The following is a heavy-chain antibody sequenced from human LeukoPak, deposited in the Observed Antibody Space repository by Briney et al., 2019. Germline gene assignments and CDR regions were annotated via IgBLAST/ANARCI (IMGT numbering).Heavy chain of an antibody. CDR3: ARDEDYGGELAPDY. CDR2: INHSGST. V-gene: IGHV4-34*01. CDR1: GGSFSGYY. J-gene: IGHJ4*02. Sequence: SETLSLTCAVYGGSFSGYYWSWIRQPPGKGLEWIGEINHSGSTNYNPSLKSRVTISVDTSKNQFSLKLSSVTAADTAVYYCARDEDYGGELAPDYWGQGTLVTVSS. D-gene: IGHD4-23*01.